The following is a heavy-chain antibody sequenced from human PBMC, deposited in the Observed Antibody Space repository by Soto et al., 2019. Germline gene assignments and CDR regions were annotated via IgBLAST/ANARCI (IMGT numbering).Heavy chain of an antibody. J-gene: IGHJ4*02. CDR2: ISRDGGSA. CDR1: GFAFDDYS. CDR3: ANAYHHMIVGTALIDY. Sequence: GGSLRLSCAASGFAFDDYSMHWVRQAPGKGLEWVSRISRDGGSAYYADSVKGRVTISRENSKYSLNLQMNILRTEDTALSYCANAYHHMIVGTALIDYWGQGALVTVSS. D-gene: IGHD2-21*02. V-gene: IGHV3-43*01.